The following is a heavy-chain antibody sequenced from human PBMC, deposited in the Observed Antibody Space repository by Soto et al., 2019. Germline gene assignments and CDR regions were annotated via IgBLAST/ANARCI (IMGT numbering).Heavy chain of an antibody. Sequence: TSETLSLTCAVSSGSISSSNWWSWVRQPPGKGLEWIGEIYHSGSTNYNPSLESRVTISVDKSKNQFSLKLMSLSAADTAVYYCGRLEGLATISYYFDYWGQGALVTVS. CDR3: GRLEGLATISYYFDY. CDR1: SGSISSSNW. D-gene: IGHD3-9*01. CDR2: IYHSGST. V-gene: IGHV4-4*02. J-gene: IGHJ4*02.